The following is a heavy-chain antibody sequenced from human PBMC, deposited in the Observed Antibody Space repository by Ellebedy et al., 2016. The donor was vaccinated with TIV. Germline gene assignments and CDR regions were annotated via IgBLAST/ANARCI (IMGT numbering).Heavy chain of an antibody. CDR2: ISGSGGST. J-gene: IGHJ4*02. V-gene: IGHV3-23*01. CDR3: ARDRGDYGDFPVYFDY. CDR1: GFTFSSYA. D-gene: IGHD4-17*01. Sequence: GGSLRLSXAASGFTFSSYAMSWVRQAPGKGLEWVSAISGSGGSTYYADSVKGRFTISRDNAKNSLYLQMNSLRDEDTAVYYCARDRGDYGDFPVYFDYWGQGTLVTVSS.